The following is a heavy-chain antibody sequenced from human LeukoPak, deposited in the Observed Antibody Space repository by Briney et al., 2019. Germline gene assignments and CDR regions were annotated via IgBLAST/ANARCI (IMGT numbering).Heavy chain of an antibody. CDR2: ISSSSSYI. V-gene: IGHV3-21*01. Sequence: GGSLRLSCAASGFTFSSYSMNWVRQAPGKGLEWVSSISSSSSYIYYADSVKGRFTISRDNAKNSLYLQMNSLRAEDTAVYYCARSYCTNGVCYTIPYDAFDIWRQGTMVTVSS. J-gene: IGHJ3*02. CDR1: GFTFSSYS. CDR3: ARSYCTNGVCYTIPYDAFDI. D-gene: IGHD2-8*01.